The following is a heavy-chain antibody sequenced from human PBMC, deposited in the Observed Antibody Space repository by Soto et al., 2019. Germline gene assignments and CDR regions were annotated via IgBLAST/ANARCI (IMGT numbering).Heavy chain of an antibody. CDR2: INHNSGGT. J-gene: IGHJ5*02. CDR3: ARVLTPYCRSTSCYRRLDP. Sequence: GASAEVSWKSSGYAITGYYRRWVRPATGRGREWRGWINHNSGGTHYAQTLQGWVTMTRDTSISTAYMQLSRLRSDDTAVYYCARVLTPYCRSTSCYRRLDPCGQATLVTVSS. CDR1: GYAITGYY. D-gene: IGHD2-2*01. V-gene: IGHV1-2*04.